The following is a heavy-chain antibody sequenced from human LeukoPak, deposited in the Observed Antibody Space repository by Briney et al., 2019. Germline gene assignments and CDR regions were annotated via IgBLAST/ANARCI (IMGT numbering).Heavy chain of an antibody. V-gene: IGHV3-23*01. CDR2: ISGSGGST. Sequence: GGSVRLLCAASGFTLRSYSMSWVRQARGRGREWVSAISGSGGSTYSADSVKGRFTISRDNSKTTLYLHMNSLRAEATAVYYCAKAGGSGSYYLRVYYYGMDVWGPGTTVTVSS. CDR1: GFTLRSYS. J-gene: IGHJ6*02. CDR3: AKAGGSGSYYLRVYYYGMDV. D-gene: IGHD3-10*01.